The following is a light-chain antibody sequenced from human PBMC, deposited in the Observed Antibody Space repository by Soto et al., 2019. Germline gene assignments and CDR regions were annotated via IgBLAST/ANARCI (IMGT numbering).Light chain of an antibody. CDR2: GAS. CDR3: KQRSNWPRT. Sequence: EIVMTQSPATLSVSPGERATLSCRASQSVSSKLAWYQQKPGQAPRLLIYGASTRATGIPARFSGSGSGTEFTLTIRSLQSDDFATYYCKQRSNWPRTFGGGTKVDIK. CDR1: QSVSSK. V-gene: IGKV3-15*01. J-gene: IGKJ4*01.